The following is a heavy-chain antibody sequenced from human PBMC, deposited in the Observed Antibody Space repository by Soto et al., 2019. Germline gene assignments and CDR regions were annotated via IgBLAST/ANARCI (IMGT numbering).Heavy chain of an antibody. V-gene: IGHV3-23*01. J-gene: IGHJ6*03. CDR1: GFTFSSYA. Sequence: EVQLLESGGGLVQPGGSLRLSCAASGFTFSSYAMSWVRQAPGKGLEWVSAISGSGGSTYYADSVKGRFTISRDNSKNTLYLQMNSLRAEDTAVYYCARTNSNYLYYYYMDVWGKGTTVTVSS. CDR2: ISGSGGST. CDR3: ARTNSNYLYYYYMDV. D-gene: IGHD4-4*01.